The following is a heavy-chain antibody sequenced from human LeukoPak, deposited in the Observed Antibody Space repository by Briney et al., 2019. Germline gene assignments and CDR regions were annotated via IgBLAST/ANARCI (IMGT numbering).Heavy chain of an antibody. CDR3: ARDPGSYFDY. CDR2: IYYSGST. Sequence: SETLSLTCTVSGGSISSYYWSWIRQPPGKGLEWIGYIYYSGSTNYNPSLKSRVTISVDTSKNQFSLKLSSVTAADTTVYYCARDPGSYFDYWGQGTLVTVSS. D-gene: IGHD5-12*01. CDR1: GGSISSYY. J-gene: IGHJ4*02. V-gene: IGHV4-59*01.